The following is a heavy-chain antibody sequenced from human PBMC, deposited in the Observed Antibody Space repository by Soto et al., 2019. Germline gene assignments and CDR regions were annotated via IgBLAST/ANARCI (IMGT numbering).Heavy chain of an antibody. Sequence: GGSLRLSCAASGFTFSRYWLTWVRQAPGKGLEWVANIKEDGSEIYYVDSVKGRFTTSRDNAKNSLYLQMNSLRAEDTAVYYCARVVSGRDYGDSIDCWGRGTLVTV. D-gene: IGHD4-17*01. CDR1: GFTFSRYW. CDR3: ARVVSGRDYGDSIDC. CDR2: IKEDGSEI. V-gene: IGHV3-7*03. J-gene: IGHJ4*02.